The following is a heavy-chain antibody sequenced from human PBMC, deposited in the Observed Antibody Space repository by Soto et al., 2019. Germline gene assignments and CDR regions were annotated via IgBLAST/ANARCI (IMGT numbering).Heavy chain of an antibody. CDR2: INSDGSST. V-gene: IGHV3-74*01. CDR3: VRTSLVVAAATREDY. Sequence: VQLVESGGGLVQPGGSRRLSCASSGLTFSSYWMHWVRQAPGKGLVWVSRINSDGSSTSYADSVKGRFTISRDNAKNTLYLQMNSLRAEDTAVYYCVRTSLVVAAATREDYWGQGTLVTVSS. CDR1: GLTFSSYW. D-gene: IGHD2-15*01. J-gene: IGHJ4*02.